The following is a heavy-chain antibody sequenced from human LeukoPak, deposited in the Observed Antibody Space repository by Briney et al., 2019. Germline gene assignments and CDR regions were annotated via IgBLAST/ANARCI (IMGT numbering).Heavy chain of an antibody. V-gene: IGHV4-34*01. CDR1: GGSFSGYY. J-gene: IGHJ3*02. CDR2: INHSGST. CDR3: ARGSRVGYYDSGSYYPTRAGDAFDI. Sequence: SETLSLTCAGYGGSFSGYYWSWIRQPPGKGLEWIGEINHSGSTNYNPSLKSLVTISVETSKHQFSLKLSSVTAADTAVYYCARGSRVGYYDSGSYYPTRAGDAFDIWGQGTMVTVPS. D-gene: IGHD3-10*01.